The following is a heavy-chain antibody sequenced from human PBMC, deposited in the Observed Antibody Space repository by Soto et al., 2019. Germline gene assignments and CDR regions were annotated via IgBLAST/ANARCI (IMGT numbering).Heavy chain of an antibody. D-gene: IGHD2-8*01. Sequence: ASVKVSCKASGYTFTSYGISWVRQAPGQGLEWMGWISAYDGNTNYAQKLQGRVTMTTDTSTSTAYMELRSLRSDDTAVYYCARAPRFRVSYATYYRMDVWGQGPTFTVSS. CDR2: ISAYDGNT. CDR1: GYTFTSYG. V-gene: IGHV1-18*01. CDR3: ARAPRFRVSYATYYRMDV. J-gene: IGHJ6*02.